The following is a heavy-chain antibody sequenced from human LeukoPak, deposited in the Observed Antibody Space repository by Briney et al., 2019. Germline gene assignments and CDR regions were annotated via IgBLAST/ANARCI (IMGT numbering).Heavy chain of an antibody. D-gene: IGHD6-6*01. CDR2: IYYSGST. CDR3: ASLLTECSSSSGDY. V-gene: IGHV4-39*01. Sequence: SETLSLTCTVSGGSIRSSSYYWGWIRQPPGKGLDWIGSIYYSGSTYYNPSLKSRVTISVDTSKNQFSLKLSSVTAADTAVYYCASLLTECSSSSGDYWGRGTLVTVSS. J-gene: IGHJ4*02. CDR1: GGSIRSSSYY.